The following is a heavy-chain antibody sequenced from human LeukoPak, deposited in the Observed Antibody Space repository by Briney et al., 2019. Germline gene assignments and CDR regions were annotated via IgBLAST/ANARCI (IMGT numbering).Heavy chain of an antibody. V-gene: IGHV4-59*01. CDR2: IYYSGST. Sequence: SETLSLTCTVSGGSISSYYWSWIRQPPGKGLEWIGYIYYSGSTNCNPSLKSRVTISVDRSKNQFSLKLSSVTAADTAVYYCARGSYSVDYWGQGTLVTVSS. CDR3: ARGSYSVDY. J-gene: IGHJ4*02. CDR1: GGSISSYY. D-gene: IGHD1-26*01.